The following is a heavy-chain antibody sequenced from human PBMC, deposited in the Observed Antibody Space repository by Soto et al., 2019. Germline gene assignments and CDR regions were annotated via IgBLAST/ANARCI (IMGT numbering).Heavy chain of an antibody. J-gene: IGHJ6*04. CDR1: GGSFSGYY. Sequence: SETLSLTCAVYGGSFSGYYWSWIRQPPGKGLEWIGEINHSGSTNYNPSLKSRVTISVDTSKNQFSLKLSSVTAADTAVYYCARGPVLRFLNVWGKGTTVTVSS. V-gene: IGHV4-34*01. D-gene: IGHD3-3*01. CDR2: INHSGST. CDR3: ARGPVLRFLNV.